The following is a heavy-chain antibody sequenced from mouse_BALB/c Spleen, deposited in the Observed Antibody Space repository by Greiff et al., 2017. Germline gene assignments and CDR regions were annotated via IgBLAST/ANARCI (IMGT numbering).Heavy chain of an antibody. D-gene: IGHD3-1*01. CDR2: INPSTGYT. Sequence: VQLQQSGAELAKPGASVKMSCKASGYTFTSYWMHWVKQRPGQGLEWIGYINPSTGYTEYNQKFKDKATLTADKSSSTAYMQLSSLTSEDSAVYYCARGTARAPYTFAYWGQGTLVTVSA. CDR1: GYTFTSYW. CDR3: ARGTARAPYTFAY. J-gene: IGHJ3*01. V-gene: IGHV1-7*01.